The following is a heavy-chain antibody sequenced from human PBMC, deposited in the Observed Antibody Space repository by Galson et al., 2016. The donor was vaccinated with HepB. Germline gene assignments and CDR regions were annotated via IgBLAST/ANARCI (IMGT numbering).Heavy chain of an antibody. CDR1: GFTFSSYG. Sequence: SLRLSCAASGFTFSSYGMHWVRQAPGKGQEWVAFISYGGSNKKYADSAKGRFTISRDNSKKTLYLQMNSLRAEDTAVYYCAKDGRIYCSSASCHDHFHYWGQGTLVTVSS. V-gene: IGHV3-30*18. J-gene: IGHJ4*02. CDR3: AKDGRIYCSSASCHDHFHY. D-gene: IGHD2-2*01. CDR2: ISYGGSNK.